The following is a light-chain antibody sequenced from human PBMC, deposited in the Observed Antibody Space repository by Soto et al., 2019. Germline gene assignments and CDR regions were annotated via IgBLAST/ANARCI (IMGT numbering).Light chain of an antibody. Sequence: DIQLTQSPSFLSASLGDRVTITCRASQGIGSFLAWYQQKPGIAPRLLIYSASTLQSGVSLRFSGSGSGTAFTLTISSLQSEDFATYYCQQFNSYPPTFGQGTKLDIK. CDR1: QGIGSF. CDR3: QQFNSYPPT. CDR2: SAS. J-gene: IGKJ1*01. V-gene: IGKV1-9*01.